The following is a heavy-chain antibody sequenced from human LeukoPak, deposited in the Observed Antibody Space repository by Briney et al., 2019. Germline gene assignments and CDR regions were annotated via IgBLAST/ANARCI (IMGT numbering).Heavy chain of an antibody. CDR3: ARGVLGGGDWLAFDI. J-gene: IGHJ3*02. CDR1: GGSISSRSYY. Sequence: PSETLSLTCTVSGGSISSRSYYWGWIRQPPGKGLEWIVIIYYSGSTYYNPSLKSRVIVSVDTSKNQFSLKLSSVTAADTAVYYCARGVLGGGDWLAFDIWGQGTMVTVSS. CDR2: IYYSGST. V-gene: IGHV4-39*01. D-gene: IGHD2-21*02.